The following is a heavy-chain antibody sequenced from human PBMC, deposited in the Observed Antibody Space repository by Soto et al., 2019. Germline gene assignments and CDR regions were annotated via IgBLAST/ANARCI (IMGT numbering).Heavy chain of an antibody. J-gene: IGHJ4*02. D-gene: IGHD5-18*01. CDR3: GGERGDTAANRFLVF. V-gene: IGHV4-31*03. CDR2: IYHDGGT. Sequence: QVQLQESGPGLVKPSQTLSLTCTVSGGSINDGGYYWSWIRPLPGRSLEWIGFIYHDGGTYYNPSLKTRFTMSHGGSKNQFSVRLNSATAADTAVYYCGGERGDTAANRFLVFWSQGALVTVSS. CDR1: GGSINDGGYY.